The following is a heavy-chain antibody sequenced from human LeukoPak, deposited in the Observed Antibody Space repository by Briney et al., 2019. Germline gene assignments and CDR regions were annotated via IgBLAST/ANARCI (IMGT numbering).Heavy chain of an antibody. CDR3: ARDLIYDSSGYYYFDY. J-gene: IGHJ4*02. CDR1: GDSVSSNSAA. CDR2: TYYRSKWYN. D-gene: IGHD3-22*01. V-gene: IGHV6-1*01. Sequence: SQTLSLTCATSGDSVSSNSAAWNWIRQSPSRGLEWLGRTYYRSKWYNDYAVSVKSRITINPDTSKNQFSLQLNSVTPEDTAVYYCARDLIYDSSGYYYFDYWGQGTLVTVSS.